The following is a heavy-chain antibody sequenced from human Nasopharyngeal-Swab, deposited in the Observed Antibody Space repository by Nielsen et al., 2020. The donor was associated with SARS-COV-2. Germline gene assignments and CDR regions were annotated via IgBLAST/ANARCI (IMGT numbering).Heavy chain of an antibody. CDR1: GFTFSSYS. CDR3: ARDQTTVTTFYGMDV. V-gene: IGHV3-21*04. Sequence: GESLKISCAASGFTFSSYSMNWVRQAPGKGLEWLSCIKNSNIYIYYADSVKGRFTISRDNAKKSLYLQMNSLRAEDTAVYYCARDQTTVTTFYGMDVWGQGTTVTVSS. D-gene: IGHD4-17*01. CDR2: IKNSNIYI. J-gene: IGHJ6*02.